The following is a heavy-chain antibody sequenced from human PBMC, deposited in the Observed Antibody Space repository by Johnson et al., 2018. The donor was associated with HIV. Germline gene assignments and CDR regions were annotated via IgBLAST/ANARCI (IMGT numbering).Heavy chain of an antibody. Sequence: EVQLVESGGGVVRPGGSLRLSCAASGFTFDDCGMNWVRQAPGKGLEWVSGINWNGGRRGYADSVKGRFTISRDNSKNTLYLQMNSLRAEDTAVYYCAKGEWGAGTDAFDIWGQGTMVTVSS. D-gene: IGHD3-16*01. CDR2: INWNGGRR. CDR3: AKGEWGAGTDAFDI. J-gene: IGHJ3*02. V-gene: IGHV3-20*04. CDR1: GFTFDDCG.